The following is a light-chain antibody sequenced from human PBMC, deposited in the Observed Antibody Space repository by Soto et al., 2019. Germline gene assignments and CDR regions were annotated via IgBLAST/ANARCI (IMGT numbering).Light chain of an antibody. CDR2: DDT. J-gene: IGLJ1*01. Sequence: SYELTQAPSVSAAPGQAARITCEGNNIGSKSVHWYQQKPGQAPVLVVYDDTDRPSGIPERISGSNSGNTATLTISRVEAGDEADYYCQVWGRSSDHYVFGTGTKVTVL. V-gene: IGLV3-21*02. CDR3: QVWGRSSDHYV. CDR1: NIGSKS.